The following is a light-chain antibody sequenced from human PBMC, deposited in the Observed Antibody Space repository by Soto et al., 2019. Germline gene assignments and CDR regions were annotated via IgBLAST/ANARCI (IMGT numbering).Light chain of an antibody. CDR2: LNPDGTH. Sequence: QSVLTQSPSASASLGASVKLTCTLSTRHRSYAIAWHQHQPEHGPRFLMTLNPDGTHRKGDAIPDRFSGSSSGADRYLTISSLQSEDEDDYYCQTWGSAMVVFGGGTKLTVL. J-gene: IGLJ2*01. CDR1: TRHRSYA. CDR3: QTWGSAMVV. V-gene: IGLV4-69*01.